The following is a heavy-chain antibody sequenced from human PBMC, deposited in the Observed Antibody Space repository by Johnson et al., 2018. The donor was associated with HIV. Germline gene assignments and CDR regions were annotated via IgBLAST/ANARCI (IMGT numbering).Heavy chain of an antibody. CDR3: ARSKDCSGGSCPDAFDI. Sequence: VQLVESGGGLVKPGGSLRLSCAASGFTFSDYYMSWIRQAPGKGLEWVSNISSSGSTIYSADSVQGRFTISRDNARNSLYLQMNSLRVEDTAVYYCARSKDCSGGSCPDAFDIWGQGTMVIVSS. D-gene: IGHD2-15*01. V-gene: IGHV3-11*04. CDR1: GFTFSDYY. J-gene: IGHJ3*02. CDR2: ISSSGSTI.